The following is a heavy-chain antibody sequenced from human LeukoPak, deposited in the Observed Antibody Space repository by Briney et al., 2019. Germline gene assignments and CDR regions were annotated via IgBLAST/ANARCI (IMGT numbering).Heavy chain of an antibody. D-gene: IGHD3-3*01. J-gene: IGHJ4*02. V-gene: IGHV3-23*01. CDR3: AKDESDYDFWSGYY. CDR2: ISGSGGST. CDR1: GFTFSSYA. Sequence: GGSLRLSCAASGFTFSSYAMSWVRQAPGKGLEWVSAISGSGGSTYYADSVKGRFTISRDNSKNTLYLQMNSLRAEDTAVYYRAKDESDYDFWSGYYWGQGTLVTVSS.